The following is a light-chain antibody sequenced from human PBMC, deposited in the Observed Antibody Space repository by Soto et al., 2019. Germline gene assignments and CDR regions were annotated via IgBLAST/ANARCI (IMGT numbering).Light chain of an antibody. CDR3: QKGNSFPFT. J-gene: IGKJ5*01. CDR2: AAF. Sequence: DIQMTQSPSSVSASVGDRVTISCRASQDIGTWLAWYQQTPGRAPKLLIYAAFNLQSGVPSRFSGSGSGTEFTLTISSLQPEDFATYYCQKGNSFPFTFGQGTRLEIK. V-gene: IGKV1-12*01. CDR1: QDIGTW.